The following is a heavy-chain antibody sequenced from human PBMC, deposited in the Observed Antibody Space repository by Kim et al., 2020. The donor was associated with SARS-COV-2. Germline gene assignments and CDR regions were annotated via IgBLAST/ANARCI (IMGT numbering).Heavy chain of an antibody. CDR2: ISSSGSTI. J-gene: IGHJ3*02. V-gene: IGHV3-48*03. D-gene: IGHD2-21*02. Sequence: GGSLRLSCAASGFTFSSYEMNWVRQAPGKGLEWVSYISSSGSTIYYADSVKGRFTISRDNAKNSLYLQMNSLRAEDTAVYYCARYRVTRAFDIWGQGTMVTVSS. CDR3: ARYRVTRAFDI. CDR1: GFTFSSYE.